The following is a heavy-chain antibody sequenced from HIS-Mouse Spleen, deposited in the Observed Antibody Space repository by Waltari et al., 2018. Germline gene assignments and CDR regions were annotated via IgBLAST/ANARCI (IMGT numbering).Heavy chain of an antibody. Sequence: QLQLQESGPGLVKPSETLSLTCTVSGGSISSSSSYWGWIRQPPGKGLEWIGSIYYSGSTYYNPSLKSRVTISVDTSKNQFSLKLSSVTAADTAVYYCARSRTGGWYFDLWGRGTLVTVSS. CDR1: GGSISSSSSY. CDR3: ARSRTGGWYFDL. V-gene: IGHV4-39*07. J-gene: IGHJ2*01. D-gene: IGHD7-27*01. CDR2: IYYSGST.